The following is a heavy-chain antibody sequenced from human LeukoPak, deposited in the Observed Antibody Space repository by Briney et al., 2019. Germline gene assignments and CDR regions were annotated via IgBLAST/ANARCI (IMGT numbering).Heavy chain of an antibody. CDR2: ISRSGSTK. CDR3: ARVLRYCSGGNCYSGGLGYMDV. CDR1: GFTFSDYN. Sequence: GGSLRLSCAASGFTFSDYNMRWIRQAPGKGLEWVSSISRSGSTKYYADSVKGRFTISRDNAKNSLLLQMNSLRAEDTAVYYCARVLRYCSGGNCYSGGLGYMDVWGKGTTVTISS. V-gene: IGHV3-11*01. J-gene: IGHJ6*03. D-gene: IGHD2-15*01.